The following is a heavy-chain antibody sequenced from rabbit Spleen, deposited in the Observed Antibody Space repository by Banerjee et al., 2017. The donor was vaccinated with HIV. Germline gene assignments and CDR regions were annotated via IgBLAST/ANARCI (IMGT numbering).Heavy chain of an antibody. CDR1: GFSFSSTYY. CDR2: IDPVFGIT. D-gene: IGHD8-1*01. Sequence: QSLEESGGDLVKPGASLTLTCTASGFSFSSTYYMNWVRQAPGKGLEWIGYIDPVFGITYYANWVNGRFSISRENAQNTVLLQMTSLTAADTATYFCARDGAGGSYFALWGQGTLVTVS. V-gene: IGHV1S40*01. CDR3: ARDGAGGSYFAL. J-gene: IGHJ3*01.